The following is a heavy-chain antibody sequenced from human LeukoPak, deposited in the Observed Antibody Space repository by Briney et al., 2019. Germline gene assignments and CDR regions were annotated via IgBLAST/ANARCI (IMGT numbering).Heavy chain of an antibody. J-gene: IGHJ6*04. Sequence: GGSLRLSCAASGFTFSSYAMSWVRQAPGKGLEWVSAISGSGGSTYYADSVKGRFTISRDNSKNTLYLQMNSLRAEDTAVYYCARYSYGPPYYYGMDVWGKGTTVTVSS. CDR2: ISGSGGST. V-gene: IGHV3-23*01. D-gene: IGHD5-18*01. CDR3: ARYSYGPPYYYGMDV. CDR1: GFTFSSYA.